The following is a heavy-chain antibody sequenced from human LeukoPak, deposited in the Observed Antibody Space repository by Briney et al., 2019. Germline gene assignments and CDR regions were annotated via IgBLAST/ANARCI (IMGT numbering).Heavy chain of an antibody. CDR3: ARGGYDFWSGYETHYYYYGMDV. CDR2: IYYSGST. V-gene: IGHV4-59*01. D-gene: IGHD3-3*01. J-gene: IGHJ6*02. CDR1: SGSISSYY. Sequence: SETLSLTCTVSSGSISSYYWSWIRQPPGKGLEWIGYIYYSGSTNYNPSLKSRVTISVDTSKNQFSLKLSSVTAADTAVYYCARGGYDFWSGYETHYYYYGMDVWGQGTTVTVSS.